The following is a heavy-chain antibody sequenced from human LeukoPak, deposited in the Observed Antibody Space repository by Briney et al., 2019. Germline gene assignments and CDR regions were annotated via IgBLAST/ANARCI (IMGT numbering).Heavy chain of an antibody. CDR1: GFTFSSYE. CDR2: INSDGSST. D-gene: IGHD6-13*01. CDR3: ARDPELIAAAGPGAFDI. J-gene: IGHJ3*02. V-gene: IGHV3-74*01. Sequence: GGSLRLSCAASGFTFSSYEMNWVRQAPGKGLVWVSRINSDGSSTSYADSVKGRFTISRDNAKNTLYLQMNSLRAEDTAVYYCARDPELIAAAGPGAFDIWGQGTMVTVSS.